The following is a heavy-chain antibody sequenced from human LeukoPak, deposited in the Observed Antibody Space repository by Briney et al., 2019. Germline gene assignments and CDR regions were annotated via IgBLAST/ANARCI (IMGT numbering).Heavy chain of an antibody. CDR1: GGPFSGYF. Sequence: KPSETLSLTCAVSGGPFSGYFWSWIRQSSGKGLEWIGEIHNSRTTNYNPSLNSRVTISEDTSKNQFYLNLSSVTAADTAVYYCARRYYYNLGSFPFDFWGQGTLVTVSS. CDR3: ARRYYYNLGSFPFDF. CDR2: IHNSRTT. J-gene: IGHJ4*02. V-gene: IGHV4-34*01. D-gene: IGHD3-10*01.